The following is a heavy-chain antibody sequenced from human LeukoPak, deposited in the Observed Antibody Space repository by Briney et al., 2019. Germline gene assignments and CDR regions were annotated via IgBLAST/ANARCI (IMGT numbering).Heavy chain of an antibody. CDR3: ARVDSSGYYQSSYYYYYYMDV. CDR1: GFTFSSYW. Sequence: GGSLRLSCAASGFTFSSYWMSWVRQAPGKGLEWVANIKQDGSEKYYVDSVKGRFTISRDNAKNSLYLQMNSLRAEDTAVYYCARVDSSGYYQSSYYYYYYMDVWGKGTTVTVSS. CDR2: IKQDGSEK. V-gene: IGHV3-7*01. J-gene: IGHJ6*03. D-gene: IGHD3-22*01.